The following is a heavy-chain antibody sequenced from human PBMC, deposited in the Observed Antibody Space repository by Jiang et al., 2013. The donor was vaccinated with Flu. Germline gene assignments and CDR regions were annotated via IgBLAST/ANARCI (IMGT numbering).Heavy chain of an antibody. J-gene: IGHJ3*02. CDR1: GYTFTSYG. CDR3: ARGVEAAGTGAFDI. Sequence: VKVSCKASGYTFTSYGISWVRQAPGQGLEWMGWISAYNGNTNYAQKLQGRVTMTTDTSTSTAYMELRSLRSDDTAVYYCARGVEAAGTGAFDIWGQGTMVTVSS. D-gene: IGHD6-13*01. V-gene: IGHV1-18*01. CDR2: ISAYNGNT.